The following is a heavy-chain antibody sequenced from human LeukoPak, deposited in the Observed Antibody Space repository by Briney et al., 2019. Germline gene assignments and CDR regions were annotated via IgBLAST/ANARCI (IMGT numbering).Heavy chain of an antibody. CDR1: GFIFSKYG. CDR2: INDKGVDK. CDR3: ARDNRDWAFDY. V-gene: IGHV3-30*02. D-gene: IGHD2-21*02. Sequence: PGGSLRLSCGASGFIFSKYGMHWVRQAPGKGLEWVAFINDKGVDKNYADSVKGRFTISGDNSKNTLVLQMNSLRSEDTAVYFCARDNRDWAFDYWGQGTLVTVSS. J-gene: IGHJ4*02.